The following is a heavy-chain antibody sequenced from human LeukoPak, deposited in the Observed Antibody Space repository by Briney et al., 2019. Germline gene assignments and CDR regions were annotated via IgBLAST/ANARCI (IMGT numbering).Heavy chain of an antibody. V-gene: IGHV3-15*01. CDR2: IKSKTDGGTT. Sequence: KPGGSLRLSCAPSGLTLSNAWMSWVRQAPGKGLEWVGRIKSKTDGGTTDYAAPVKGRFTISRDDSKNTLYLQMHSLKTEDTAVYYCTTDSGDTAMVDYWGQGTLVTVSS. D-gene: IGHD5-18*01. CDR3: TTDSGDTAMVDY. CDR1: GLTLSNAW. J-gene: IGHJ4*02.